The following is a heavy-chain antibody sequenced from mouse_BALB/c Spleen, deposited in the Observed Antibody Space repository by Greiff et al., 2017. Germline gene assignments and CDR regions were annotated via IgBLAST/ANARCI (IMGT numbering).Heavy chain of an antibody. Sequence: EVQLVESGPGLVKPSQSLSLTCTVTGYSITSDYAWNWIRQFPGNKLEWMGYISYSGSTSYNPSLKSRISITRDTSKNQFFLQLNSVTTEDTATYYCAREGGIRFAYWGQGTLVTVSA. V-gene: IGHV3-2*02. CDR2: ISYSGST. CDR1: GYSITSDYA. J-gene: IGHJ3*01. CDR3: AREGGIRFAY. D-gene: IGHD1-1*02.